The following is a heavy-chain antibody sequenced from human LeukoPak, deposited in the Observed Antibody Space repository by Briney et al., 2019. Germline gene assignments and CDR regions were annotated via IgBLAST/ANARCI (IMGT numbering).Heavy chain of an antibody. CDR2: INPNSGGT. Sequence: ASVKVSCKASDTLTASYIYWVRQAPGQGLEWMGRINPNSGGTDYAQNSQCRVTMTRDTSISTAYMELSRLRSDDTAVYYCARGYCSGGTCYLVENWLDPWGQGTLVTVSS. CDR3: ARGYCSGGTCYLVENWLDP. V-gene: IGHV1-2*06. CDR1: DTLTASY. J-gene: IGHJ5*02. D-gene: IGHD2-15*01.